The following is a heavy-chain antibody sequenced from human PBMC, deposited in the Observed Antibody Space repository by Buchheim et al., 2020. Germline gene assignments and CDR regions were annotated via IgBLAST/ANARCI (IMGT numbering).Heavy chain of an antibody. J-gene: IGHJ5*02. V-gene: IGHV3-48*01. D-gene: IGHD6-19*01. CDR1: GFTFSSYS. CDR2: ISSSSSTI. CDR3: AREGPWGRDSSGS. Sequence: EVQLVESGGGLVQPGGSLRLSCAASGFTFSSYSMNWVRQAPGKGLEWVSYISSSSSTIYYADSVKGRFTISRANAKKSMYLQMNSLRAEDTAVYYCAREGPWGRDSSGSWGQGTL.